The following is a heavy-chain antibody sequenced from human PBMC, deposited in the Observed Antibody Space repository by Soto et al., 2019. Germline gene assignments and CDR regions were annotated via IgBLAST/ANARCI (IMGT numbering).Heavy chain of an antibody. V-gene: IGHV3-30*18. CDR1: GFTFSSYG. J-gene: IGHJ4*02. CDR2: ISYDGSNK. Sequence: QVQLVESGGGVVQPGRSLRLSCAASGFTFSSYGMHWVRQAPGKGLEWVAVISYDGSNKYYADSVKGRFTISRDNSKNTLYLQMNSLRAEDTAVYYGAKGLTWRLGYCSGGSCYRGLEYFDYWGQGTLVTVSS. D-gene: IGHD2-15*01. CDR3: AKGLTWRLGYCSGGSCYRGLEYFDY.